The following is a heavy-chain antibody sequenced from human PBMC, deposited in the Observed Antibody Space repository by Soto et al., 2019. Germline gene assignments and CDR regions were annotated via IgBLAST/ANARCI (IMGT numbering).Heavy chain of an antibody. Sequence: EVQLAESGGGLAQPGGSLRLSCAASGFTLSGYAMDWVRQAPGKGLEYVSGISSNGVGTYYANSVQGRFTISRDNSKNTVYLQMGSLTPEDRAVYYCARRTRPDFYYMDVWGKGTTVTVS. D-gene: IGHD6-6*01. V-gene: IGHV3-64*01. J-gene: IGHJ6*03. CDR1: GFTLSGYA. CDR3: ARRTRPDFYYMDV. CDR2: ISSNGVGT.